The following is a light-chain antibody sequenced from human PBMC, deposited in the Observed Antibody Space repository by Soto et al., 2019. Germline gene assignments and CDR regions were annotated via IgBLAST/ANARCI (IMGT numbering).Light chain of an antibody. V-gene: IGKV3-11*01. Sequence: EIVLTQSPATLSLSPGNRATLSCRASQSVSGYLAWYQQKPGQAPRLLIYDASNRATGIPARFSGSGSGTDSSLTIPSLEPEDFALYYCQQASNWPPTFGGGTKVEI. CDR2: DAS. CDR1: QSVSGY. J-gene: IGKJ4*01. CDR3: QQASNWPPT.